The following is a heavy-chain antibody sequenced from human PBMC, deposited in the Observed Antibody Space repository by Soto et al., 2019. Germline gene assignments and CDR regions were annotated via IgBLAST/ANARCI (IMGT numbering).Heavy chain of an antibody. V-gene: IGHV1-2*06. CDR3: AGFSSGWYPYYYGMDV. J-gene: IGHJ6*02. Sequence: ASVKVSCKASGYTFTAHYIHWVRQAPGQGLEWMGRINPSSGVSNSAQNFQGRVTMTSNTSTSTAYMELSSLRSEDTAVYYCAGFSSGWYPYYYGMDVWGQGTTVTVSS. CDR2: INPSSGVS. CDR1: GYTFTAHY. D-gene: IGHD6-19*01.